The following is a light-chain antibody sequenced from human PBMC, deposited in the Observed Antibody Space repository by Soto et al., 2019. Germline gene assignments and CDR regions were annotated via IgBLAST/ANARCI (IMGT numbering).Light chain of an antibody. V-gene: IGKV3-20*01. J-gene: IGKJ1*01. CDR1: QIINSTY. CDR2: NAS. Sequence: IVLTQSPCTLSLSPGDRGTLSCRASQIINSTYVAWYQQKPGQAHRLFIYNASTKASGVPDRFSGSGSGTEFTLTISRLEPEDFAVYYCQHYDKSPTWTFGKGTKV. CDR3: QHYDKSPTWT.